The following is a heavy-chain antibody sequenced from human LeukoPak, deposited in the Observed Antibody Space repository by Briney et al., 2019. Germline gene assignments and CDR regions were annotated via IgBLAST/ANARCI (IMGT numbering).Heavy chain of an antibody. CDR2: IYYSGSS. V-gene: IGHV4-31*03. D-gene: IGHD4-17*01. Sequence: SETLSLTCSVSGGSINSNNHYWSWIRQLPGKGLEWIGYIYYSGSSYYTPSLQSRVRLSVDTSKNQFSLRLSSVTAADTAVYYCARLLYDDLHHIDTWGQGSLVTVSS. CDR1: GGSINSNNHY. CDR3: ARLLYDDLHHIDT. J-gene: IGHJ5*02.